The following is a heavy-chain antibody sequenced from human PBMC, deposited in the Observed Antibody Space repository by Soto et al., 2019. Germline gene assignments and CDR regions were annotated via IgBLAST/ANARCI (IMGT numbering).Heavy chain of an antibody. CDR1: GFTFRGDA. CDR2: ISGSGEMT. CDR3: ARSEMTYNWND. D-gene: IGHD1-1*01. Sequence: LRLSCAASGFTFRGDAMSWVRQAPGKGLEWVSSISGSGEMTHYAESVKGRFTISRDNSKNTLYLQMESLRAEDTALYYCARSEMTYNWNDWGQGTLVTVSS. V-gene: IGHV3-23*01. J-gene: IGHJ4*02.